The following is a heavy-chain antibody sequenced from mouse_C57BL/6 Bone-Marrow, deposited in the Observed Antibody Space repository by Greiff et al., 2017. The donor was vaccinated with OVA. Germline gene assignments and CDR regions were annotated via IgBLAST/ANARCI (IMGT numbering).Heavy chain of an antibody. CDR2: IWSDGST. CDR1: GFSLTNYG. V-gene: IGHV2-6*03. Sequence: VKLVESGPGLVAPSQSLSITCTVSGFSLTNYGLHWLRQPPGKGLEWLVVIWSDGSTTYNSALKSRLSISKDNSKSQVFLKMNSLQTDDTAMYYCARLEGGSWFAYWGQGTLVTVSA. J-gene: IGHJ3*01. CDR3: ARLEGGSWFAY.